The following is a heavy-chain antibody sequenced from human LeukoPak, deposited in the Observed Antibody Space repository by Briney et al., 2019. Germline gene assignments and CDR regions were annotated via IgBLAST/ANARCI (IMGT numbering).Heavy chain of an antibody. V-gene: IGHV3-53*01. CDR2: IYSGGST. Sequence: GGSLRLSCAASGFTVSSNYMSWVRQAPGKGLEWVSVIYSGGSTYYADSVKGRFTISRDNSKNTLYLQMNSLRAEDTAVYYCARSIAAAGPTFDYWGQGTLVTVSS. J-gene: IGHJ4*02. CDR3: ARSIAAAGPTFDY. CDR1: GFTVSSNY. D-gene: IGHD6-13*01.